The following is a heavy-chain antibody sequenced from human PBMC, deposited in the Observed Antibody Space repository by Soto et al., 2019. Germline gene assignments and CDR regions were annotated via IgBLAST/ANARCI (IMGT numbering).Heavy chain of an antibody. J-gene: IGHJ3*02. CDR3: HGSGRGGGAFDI. D-gene: IGHD2-15*01. CDR2: IYYSGST. Sequence: QVQLQESGPGLVKPSQTLSLTCTVSGGSISSGGYYWSWIRQHPGKGLEWIGYIYYSGSTYYNPSLKSRVTISVDTSKNQFSLKLSSVTAADTAVYYCHGSGRGGGAFDIWGQGTMVTVSS. CDR1: GGSISSGGYY. V-gene: IGHV4-31*03.